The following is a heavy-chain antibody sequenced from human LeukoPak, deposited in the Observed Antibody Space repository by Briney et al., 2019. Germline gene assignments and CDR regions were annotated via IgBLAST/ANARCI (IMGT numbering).Heavy chain of an antibody. V-gene: IGHV3-64D*06. Sequence: GGSLRLSCSASGFTFSTYPMHWVRQAPGKGLEYVSAITSNGGSTYYADSVKGRFTISRDNSKNTLYLQMSSLGAEDTAVFYCVRVDYGYDYWGQGILVTVSS. D-gene: IGHD3-10*01. CDR1: GFTFSTYP. J-gene: IGHJ4*02. CDR3: VRVDYGYDY. CDR2: ITSNGGST.